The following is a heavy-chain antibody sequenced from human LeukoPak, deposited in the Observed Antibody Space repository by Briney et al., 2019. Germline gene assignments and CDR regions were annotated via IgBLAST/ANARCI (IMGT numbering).Heavy chain of an antibody. D-gene: IGHD3-3*01. CDR3: ARDRGGAYDFWSGYYTGYFDY. J-gene: IGHJ4*02. CDR1: GFTFSTYE. CDR2: ISSTGSTM. V-gene: IGHV3-48*03. Sequence: GGSLRLSCAASGFTFSTYEMNWVRQAPGKGLEWVSYISSTGSTMYYADSVKGRFTISRDNSRDSLYLQMNSLRAEDKAVYYCARDRGGAYDFWSGYYTGYFDYWGQGTLVPVSS.